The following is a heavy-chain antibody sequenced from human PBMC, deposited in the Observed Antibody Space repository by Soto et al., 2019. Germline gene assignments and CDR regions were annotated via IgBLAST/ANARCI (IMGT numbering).Heavy chain of an antibody. CDR2: INHSGST. CDR3: GRVPGDIVVVVAAIGAFDI. CDR1: GGSFSGYY. V-gene: IGHV4-34*01. J-gene: IGHJ3*02. D-gene: IGHD2-15*01. Sequence: SETLSLTCAVYGGSFSGYYWSWIRQPPGKGLEWIGEINHSGSTNYNPSLKSRVTISVDTSKNQFSLKLSSVTAADTAVYYCGRVPGDIVVVVAAIGAFDIWGQGTMVTVSS.